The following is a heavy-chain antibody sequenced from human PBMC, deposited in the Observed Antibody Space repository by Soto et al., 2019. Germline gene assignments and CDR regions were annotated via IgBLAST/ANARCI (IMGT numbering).Heavy chain of an antibody. V-gene: IGHV4-31*03. CDR1: CGSISSVGYY. J-gene: IGHJ4*02. Sequence: SETLSLTCTVSCGSISSVGYYWSWIRQHPGKGLEWIGYIYYSGSTYYNPSLKSRVTISVDTSKNQFSLKLSSVTAADTAVYYCARESAYCGGDCPTKDYWGQGTLVTVSS. CDR2: IYYSGST. CDR3: ARESAYCGGDCPTKDY. D-gene: IGHD2-21*02.